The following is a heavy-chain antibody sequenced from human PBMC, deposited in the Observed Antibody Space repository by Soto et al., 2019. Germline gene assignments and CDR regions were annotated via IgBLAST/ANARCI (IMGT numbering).Heavy chain of an antibody. CDR1: GHSINSDYY. V-gene: IGHV4-38-2*02. D-gene: IGHD3-10*01. J-gene: IGHJ4*02. CDR2: IYPGGGT. Sequence: SETLSLTCTVAGHSINSDYYWGWIRQPPGKGLEWIGSIYPGGGTYYNPSLKGRVTISIDTSKNQFSLRLTSVTAADTAMYYCARKGYYPSGRINLFDSWGQGTLVTVSS. CDR3: ARKGYYPSGRINLFDS.